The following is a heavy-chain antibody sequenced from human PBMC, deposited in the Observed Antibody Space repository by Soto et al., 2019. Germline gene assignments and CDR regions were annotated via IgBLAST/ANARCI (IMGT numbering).Heavy chain of an antibody. D-gene: IGHD1-20*01. Sequence: GGSLRLSCEASGFTFSSYPMHWVRQAPGKGLEWVTVISYDGGNQYYADSVKGRFTISRDNSKVTLYLQMHSLRSDDTAVYFCARGPITQTSFIDHWGQGTLVTVSS. CDR2: ISYDGGNQ. V-gene: IGHV3-30-3*01. CDR1: GFTFSSYP. J-gene: IGHJ4*02. CDR3: ARGPITQTSFIDH.